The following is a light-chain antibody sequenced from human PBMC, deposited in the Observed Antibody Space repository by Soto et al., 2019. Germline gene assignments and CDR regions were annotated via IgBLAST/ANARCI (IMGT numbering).Light chain of an antibody. Sequence: DIQMTQSPSTLSASVGDRVTITCRASQSISGWLAWYQQKPGKAPKLLIYDVSSLESGVPSRFSGSGSGTEFTRAISSLQLDDFATYYCQQYKSYPWTFGQGSKVAIK. CDR3: QQYKSYPWT. J-gene: IGKJ1*01. V-gene: IGKV1-5*01. CDR1: QSISGW. CDR2: DVS.